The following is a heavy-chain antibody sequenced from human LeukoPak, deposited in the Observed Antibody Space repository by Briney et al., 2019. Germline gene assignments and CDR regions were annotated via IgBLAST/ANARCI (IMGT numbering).Heavy chain of an antibody. D-gene: IGHD6-13*01. CDR3: ARENPPPAAGLSH. V-gene: IGHV1-18*01. CDR1: GYTFTSYG. Sequence: VASVKVSCKASGYTFTSYGISWVRQAPGQGLEWMGWISAYNGNTNYAQKLQGRVTMTTDTSTSTVYMELRSLRSDDTAVYYCARENPPPAAGLSHWGQGTLVTVSS. CDR2: ISAYNGNT. J-gene: IGHJ4*02.